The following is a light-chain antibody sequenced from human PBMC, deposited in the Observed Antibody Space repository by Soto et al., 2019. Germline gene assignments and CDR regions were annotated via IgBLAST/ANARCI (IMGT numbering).Light chain of an antibody. CDR2: EVI. J-gene: IGLJ3*02. CDR3: SPYAGNNNLV. CDR1: SSDVGRYNY. Sequence: QSALTQPPSASGSPGQSVTISCTGTSSDVGRYNYVSWYQQYPGKAPKLVIYEVIKRPSGVPDRFSGSKSGNTASLTVSGLQAEDEAHYYCSPYAGNNNLVFGGGTKLTVL. V-gene: IGLV2-8*01.